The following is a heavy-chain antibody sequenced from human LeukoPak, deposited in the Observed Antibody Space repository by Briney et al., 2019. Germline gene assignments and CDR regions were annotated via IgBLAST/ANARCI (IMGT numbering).Heavy chain of an antibody. V-gene: IGHV1-69*05. J-gene: IGHJ6*03. CDR3: ARVDRYHFYLDV. CDR1: GYTFTSYD. Sequence: SVKVSCKASGYTFTSYDINWVRQATGQGLEWMGGIIPIFGTQNYAKKFQGRVKVTTDDATGTAYMELSSLMSEDTAIYYCARVDRYHFYLDVWGKGTPVTVSS. CDR2: IIPIFGTQ.